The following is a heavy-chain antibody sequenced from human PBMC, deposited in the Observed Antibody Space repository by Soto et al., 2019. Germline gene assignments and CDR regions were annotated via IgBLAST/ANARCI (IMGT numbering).Heavy chain of an antibody. J-gene: IGHJ4*02. V-gene: IGHV3-7*01. CDR1: GFMFIAYW. CDR3: ARDFYGGYTYGPGDY. D-gene: IGHD5-18*01. CDR2: IHGDGGKI. Sequence: PWGSLRLSCAASGFMFIAYWIIWFRHSALKGLEWVANIHGDGGKIYYVDSVKGRFTISRDNAKRSLYLQMNSLRAEDTAVYYCARDFYGGYTYGPGDYWGQGALVTVSS.